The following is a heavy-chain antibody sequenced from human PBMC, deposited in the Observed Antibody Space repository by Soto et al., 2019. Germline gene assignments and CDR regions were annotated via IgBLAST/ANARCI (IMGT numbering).Heavy chain of an antibody. CDR3: AGIREDIYYGMDV. V-gene: IGHV4-4*07. D-gene: IGHD2-15*01. CDR2: IYSRGDT. Sequence: SETLSLTCSVSVGSMSRYYWNWIRQPTGKGLEWIGRIYSRGDTTYNPSLKSRVTMLVDTSKNEFSLTLNSVTAADTAVYYCAGIREDIYYGMDVWGPGSTVTVSS. CDR1: VGSMSRYY. J-gene: IGHJ6*02.